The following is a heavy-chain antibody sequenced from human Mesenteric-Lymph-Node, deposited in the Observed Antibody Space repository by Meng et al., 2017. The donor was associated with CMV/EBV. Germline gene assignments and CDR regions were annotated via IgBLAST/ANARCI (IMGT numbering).Heavy chain of an antibody. CDR1: LTFSSYG. D-gene: IGHD3-10*01. CDR2: IRYDGVVR. Sequence: LTFSSYGMHWVRQAPGKGLEWVTFIRYDGVVRYYADSVKGRFTVSRDNSRNTLYLQMSNLRAEDTAQYYCATADYLGSGSHDPNLDSWGQGTLVTVSS. J-gene: IGHJ4*02. CDR3: ATADYLGSGSHDPNLDS. V-gene: IGHV3-30*02.